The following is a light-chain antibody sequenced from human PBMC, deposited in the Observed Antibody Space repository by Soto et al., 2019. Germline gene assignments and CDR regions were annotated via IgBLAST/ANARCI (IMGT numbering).Light chain of an antibody. CDR1: QSVSSY. Sequence: EIVLTQSPATLSLSPEERATLYCRASQSVSSYLAWYQQKPGQAPRLLIYGASSRATGIPDRFSGGGSGTDFSLTISRLDPEDFAVYYCQQYSSSPITFGQGTLLEIK. CDR2: GAS. J-gene: IGKJ5*01. V-gene: IGKV3-20*01. CDR3: QQYSSSPIT.